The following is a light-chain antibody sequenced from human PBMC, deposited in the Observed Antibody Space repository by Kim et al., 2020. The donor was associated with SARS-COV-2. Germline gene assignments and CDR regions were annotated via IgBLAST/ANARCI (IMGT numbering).Light chain of an antibody. CDR1: NIGNKN. Sequence: SVALGQTARITCGGNNIGNKNVHWYQQKPGPAPILVIYRDTNRPSGIPERFSGSNSGNTATLTISRAQAGDESDYYCQVWDSSIGVFGGGTQLTVL. J-gene: IGLJ2*01. CDR3: QVWDSSIGV. CDR2: RDT. V-gene: IGLV3-9*01.